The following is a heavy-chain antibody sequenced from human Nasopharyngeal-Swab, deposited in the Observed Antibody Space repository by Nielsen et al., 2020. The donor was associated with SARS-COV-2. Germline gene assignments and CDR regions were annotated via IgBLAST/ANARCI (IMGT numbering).Heavy chain of an antibody. CDR1: GYTFTSYY. J-gene: IGHJ3*02. CDR3: ASHQDYDILTGYYQSAFDI. CDR2: INPSGGST. D-gene: IGHD3-9*01. V-gene: IGHV1-46*01. Sequence: ASVKVSCKASGYTFTSYYMHWVRQAPGQGPEWMGIINPSGGSTSYAQKFQGRVTMTRDTSTSTVYMELSSLRSEDTAVYYCASHQDYDILTGYYQSAFDIWGQGTMVTVSS.